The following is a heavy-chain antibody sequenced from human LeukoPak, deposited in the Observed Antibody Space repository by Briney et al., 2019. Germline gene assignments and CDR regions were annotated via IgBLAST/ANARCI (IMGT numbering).Heavy chain of an antibody. Sequence: GGSLRLSCAASGFTFSSYSMNWVRQAPGKGLEWVSSISSSSSYIYYADSVRGRFTISRDNAKNSLYLQMNSLRAEDTAVYYCASLGGSGWSVGGYYYGMGVWGQGTTVTVSS. D-gene: IGHD6-19*01. CDR3: ASLGGSGWSVGGYYYGMGV. V-gene: IGHV3-21*01. J-gene: IGHJ6*02. CDR1: GFTFSSYS. CDR2: ISSSSSYI.